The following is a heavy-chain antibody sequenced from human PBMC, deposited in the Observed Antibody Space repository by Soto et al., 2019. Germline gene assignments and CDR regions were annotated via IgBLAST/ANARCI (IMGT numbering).Heavy chain of an antibody. CDR3: ARHIPTYYFDY. D-gene: IGHD2-21*01. J-gene: IGHJ4*02. V-gene: IGHV4-39*01. Sequence: QLQLQESGPGLVKPSETLSLTCTVSGGSISSSSYYWGWIRQPPGKGLEWIGSIYYSGSTYYNPSLKSRVTISVDTSKNQFSLKLSSVTAADTAVYYCARHIPTYYFDYWGQGTLVTVSS. CDR1: GGSISSSSYY. CDR2: IYYSGST.